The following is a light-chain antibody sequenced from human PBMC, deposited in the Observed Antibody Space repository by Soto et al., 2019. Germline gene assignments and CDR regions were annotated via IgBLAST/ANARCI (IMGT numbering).Light chain of an antibody. CDR2: WAS. CDR3: QQYYDTPYT. J-gene: IGKJ2*01. V-gene: IGKV4-1*01. CDR1: QSVLSTTNNKNY. Sequence: DNAITQSPDSLAVSLGERATINCKSSQSVLSTTNNKNYLAWYQQKPGQPPKLLIYWASTRESGVPDRFSGSGSGTDFALTISSLQAEDVAVYYCQQYYDTPYTFGQGTKLEIK.